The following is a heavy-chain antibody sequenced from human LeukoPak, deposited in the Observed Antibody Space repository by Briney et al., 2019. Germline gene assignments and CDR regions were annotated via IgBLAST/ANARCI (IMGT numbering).Heavy chain of an antibody. V-gene: IGHV3-74*01. CDR1: GFTFSSYW. CDR3: AKDGDIVEWSDYGDYGANYYFDY. Sequence: PGGSLRLSCAASGFTFSSYWMHWVRQAPGKGLVWVSRISDDGGHTFHADSVKGRFAMSRDNSKNTLYLQMNSLRAEDTAVYYCAKDGDIVEWSDYGDYGANYYFDYWGQGTLVTVSS. D-gene: IGHD4-17*01. J-gene: IGHJ4*02. CDR2: ISDDGGHT.